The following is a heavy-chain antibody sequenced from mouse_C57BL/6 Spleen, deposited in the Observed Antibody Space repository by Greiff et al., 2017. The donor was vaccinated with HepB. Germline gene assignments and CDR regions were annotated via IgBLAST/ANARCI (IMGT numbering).Heavy chain of an antibody. CDR2: IYPSDSET. Sequence: QVQLQQSGAELVRPGSSVKLSCKASGYTFTSYWMDWVKQRPGQGLEWIGNIYPSDSETHYNQKFKDKATLTVDKSSSTAYMQLSSLTSEDSAVYYCARGDGYAMDYWGQGTSVTVSS. D-gene: IGHD2-3*01. V-gene: IGHV1-61*01. J-gene: IGHJ4*01. CDR3: ARGDGYAMDY. CDR1: GYTFTSYW.